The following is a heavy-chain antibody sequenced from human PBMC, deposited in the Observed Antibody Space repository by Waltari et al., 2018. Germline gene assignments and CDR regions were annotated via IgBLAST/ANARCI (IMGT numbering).Heavy chain of an antibody. D-gene: IGHD3-3*01. Sequence: QVQLQESGPGLVKPSQTLSLTCTVSGGSISSGSYYWSWIRQPAGKGLEWIGRIYTSGSTNYNPSLKSRVTISVDTSKNQFSLKLSSVTAADTAVYYCARDRHYEFWSGPGWFDPWGQGTLVTVSS. J-gene: IGHJ5*02. V-gene: IGHV4-61*02. CDR2: IYTSGST. CDR1: GGSISSGSYY. CDR3: ARDRHYEFWSGPGWFDP.